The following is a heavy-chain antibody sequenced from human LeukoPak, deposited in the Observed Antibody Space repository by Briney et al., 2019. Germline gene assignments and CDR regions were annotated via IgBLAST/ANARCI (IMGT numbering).Heavy chain of an antibody. CDR1: GHTFTGYY. Sequence: GASVKVSCKASGHTFTGYYMHWVRQAPGQGLEWMGWINPNSGGTNYAQKFQGRVTMTRDTSISTAYMELSRLRSDDTAVYYCARAPLVRGVIISLYYFDYWGQGTLVTVSS. D-gene: IGHD3-10*01. CDR2: INPNSGGT. J-gene: IGHJ4*02. V-gene: IGHV1-2*02. CDR3: ARAPLVRGVIISLYYFDY.